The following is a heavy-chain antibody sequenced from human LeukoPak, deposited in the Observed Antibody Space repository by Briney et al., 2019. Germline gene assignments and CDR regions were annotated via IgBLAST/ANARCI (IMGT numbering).Heavy chain of an antibody. Sequence: SETLSLTRTVAGGSISSGGSYWTWIRQHPGKGLEWIGYIYYSGSTYYNPSLKSRVTMSIDTSKNQFSLRLSSVTAADTAVYYCARDSTTEFDSWGQGTLVTVSS. CDR1: GGSISSGGSY. J-gene: IGHJ4*02. V-gene: IGHV4-31*03. CDR2: IYYSGST. CDR3: ARDSTTEFDS. D-gene: IGHD2/OR15-2a*01.